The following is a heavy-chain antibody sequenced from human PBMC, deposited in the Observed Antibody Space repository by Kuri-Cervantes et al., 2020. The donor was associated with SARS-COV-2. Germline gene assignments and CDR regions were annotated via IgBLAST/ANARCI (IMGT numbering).Heavy chain of an antibody. D-gene: IGHD3-10*01. Sequence: GESLKISCAASGFTFSSYAMHWVRQAPGKGLGWVSSISSSSSYIYYADSVKGRFTISRDNAKNSLYLQMNSLRAEDTAVYYCARGGLVRGVSPLDYWGQGTLVTVSS. CDR2: ISSSSSYI. CDR1: GFTFSSYA. J-gene: IGHJ4*02. CDR3: ARGGLVRGVSPLDY. V-gene: IGHV3-21*04.